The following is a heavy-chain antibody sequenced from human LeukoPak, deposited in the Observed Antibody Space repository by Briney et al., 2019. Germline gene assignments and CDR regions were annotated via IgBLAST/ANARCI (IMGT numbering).Heavy chain of an antibody. D-gene: IGHD2-15*01. CDR3: ARGPGYCSGGSCYSAPDAFDI. CDR2: MNPNSGNT. CDR1: GYTFTSYD. V-gene: IGHV1-8*01. J-gene: IGHJ3*02. Sequence: GASVKVSCKASGYTFTSYDINWVRQATGQGLEWMGWMNPNSGNTGYAQKFQGRVTMTRNTSISTAYMELSSLRSEDTAVYYCARGPGYCSGGSCYSAPDAFDIWGQGTMVTVSS.